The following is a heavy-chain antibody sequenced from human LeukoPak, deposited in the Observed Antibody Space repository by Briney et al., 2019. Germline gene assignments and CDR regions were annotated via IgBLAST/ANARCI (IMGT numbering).Heavy chain of an antibody. CDR3: ASEYYGSGSYYLDY. V-gene: IGHV3-53*01. J-gene: IGHJ4*02. CDR1: GFTVSSNY. D-gene: IGHD3-10*01. Sequence: GGSLRLSCAASGFTVSSNYMSWVRQAPGKGLDWVSVIYSGGSTYYADSVKGRFTISRDNSKNTLYLQMNSLRAEDTAVYYCASEYYGSGSYYLDYWGQGTLVTVSS. CDR2: IYSGGST.